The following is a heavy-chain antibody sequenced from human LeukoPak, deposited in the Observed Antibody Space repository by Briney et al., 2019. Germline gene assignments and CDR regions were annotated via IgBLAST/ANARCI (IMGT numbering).Heavy chain of an antibody. CDR1: GFTFSNYA. CDR3: AKDFFGSGSSLYNYFDY. Sequence: GGSLRLSCAASGFTFSNYAMSWVRQAPGKGLEWVSAISGSASSTYHADSVKGRFTISRDNSKNTLYLQLNSLRAEDTAVYYCAKDFFGSGSSLYNYFDYWGQGTLVTVSS. D-gene: IGHD6-13*01. V-gene: IGHV3-23*01. J-gene: IGHJ4*02. CDR2: ISGSASST.